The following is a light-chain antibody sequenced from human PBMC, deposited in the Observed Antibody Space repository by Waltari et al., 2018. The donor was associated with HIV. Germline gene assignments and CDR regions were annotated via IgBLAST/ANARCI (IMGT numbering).Light chain of an antibody. CDR2: EVT. J-gene: IGLJ3*02. CDR3: SSYSSTNTLL. CDR1: SSDVGNYNL. Sequence: QSALTQPASVSGSPGQSITISCTGTSSDVGNYNLFSWYQQHPGKAPKLVIFEVTKRPSGISSHFSGSKSGNTASLTISDLQAVDEADYYCSSYSSTNTLLFGGGTKLTVL. V-gene: IGLV2-23*01.